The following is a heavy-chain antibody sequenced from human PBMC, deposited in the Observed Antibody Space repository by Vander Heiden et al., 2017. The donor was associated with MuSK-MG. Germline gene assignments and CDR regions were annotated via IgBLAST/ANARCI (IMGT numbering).Heavy chain of an antibody. CDR2: ISSSSSYT. Sequence: QVQLVESGGGLVKPGGSLRLSCAASGFTFSDYYMSWIRQAPGKGLEWVSYISSSSSYTNYADSVKGRFTISRDNAKNSLYLQMNSLRAEDTAVYYCARVISSSWSRYYYGMDVWGQGTTVTVSS. J-gene: IGHJ6*02. CDR3: ARVISSSWSRYYYGMDV. CDR1: GFTFSDYY. V-gene: IGHV3-11*05. D-gene: IGHD6-13*01.